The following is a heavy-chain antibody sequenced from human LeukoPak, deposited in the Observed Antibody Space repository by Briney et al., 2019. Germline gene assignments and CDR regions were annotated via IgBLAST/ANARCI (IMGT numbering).Heavy chain of an antibody. Sequence: TPSETLSLTCTVSGGSISSYYWSWIRQPPGKGLEWIGYIYYSGSTNYNPSLKSRVTISVDTSKNQFSLKLSSVTAADTAVYYCARRGHYYDSSGPTARYFDLWGRGNLVTVSS. CDR1: GGSISSYY. V-gene: IGHV4-59*08. CDR2: IYYSGST. CDR3: ARRGHYYDSSGPTARYFDL. J-gene: IGHJ2*01. D-gene: IGHD3-22*01.